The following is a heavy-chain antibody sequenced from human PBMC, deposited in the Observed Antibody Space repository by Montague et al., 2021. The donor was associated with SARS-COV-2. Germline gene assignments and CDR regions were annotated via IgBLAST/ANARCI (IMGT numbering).Heavy chain of an antibody. Sequence: SETLSLTCSVSGDSISTYYWSWIRQPPGKGLEWIGYIYYNGYTNXNPSLKSRVTLSLDTSKNQFSLRLSSVTAADTAVYFCARGGATYYYVTSGYVNAFDTWGQGTMVTVSS. J-gene: IGHJ3*02. CDR1: GDSISTYY. CDR2: IYYNGYT. CDR3: ARGGATYYYVTSGYVNAFDT. V-gene: IGHV4-59*01. D-gene: IGHD3-22*01.